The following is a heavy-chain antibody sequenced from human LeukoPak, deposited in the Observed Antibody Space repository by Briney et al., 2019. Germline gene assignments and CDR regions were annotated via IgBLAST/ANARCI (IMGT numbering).Heavy chain of an antibody. CDR2: INSDGSST. V-gene: IGHV3-74*01. J-gene: IGHJ4*02. Sequence: GGSLRLSCAASGFTFSSYAMSWVRQAPGKGLVWVSRINSDGSSTSYADSVKGRFTISRDNAKNTLYLQMNSLRAEDTAVYYCALARAYGDFSYFDYWGQGTLVTVSS. D-gene: IGHD4-17*01. CDR1: GFTFSSYA. CDR3: ALARAYGDFSYFDY.